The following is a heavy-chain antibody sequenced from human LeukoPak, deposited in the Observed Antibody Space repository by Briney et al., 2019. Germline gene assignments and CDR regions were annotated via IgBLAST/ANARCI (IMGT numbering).Heavy chain of an antibody. Sequence: SEALSLTCAVSGDSITTSRWWSWARQPPGKGLEWIGEIYHGGTTNYNPSLKSRVIMSVDKSENHFSLKLTSVTAADTAVYYCATYLYGGDYGSYYFEYWGQGTLVTVSS. V-gene: IGHV4-4*02. J-gene: IGHJ4*02. CDR3: ATYLYGGDYGSYYFEY. CDR2: IYHGGTT. CDR1: GDSITTSRW. D-gene: IGHD4-23*01.